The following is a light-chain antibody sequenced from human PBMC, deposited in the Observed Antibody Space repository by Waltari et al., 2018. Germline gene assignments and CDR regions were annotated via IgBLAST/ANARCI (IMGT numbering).Light chain of an antibody. Sequence: DIQMTQSPSTLSASVGDRVTITCRASQSVSSWLAWYQQKPGRAPKLLIYKASTLHTGVPARFSGSGYGTEFTLTINSLQPDVFATYYCQQHNSYSYTFGQGTNLEIK. CDR1: QSVSSW. V-gene: IGKV1-5*03. J-gene: IGKJ2*01. CDR3: QQHNSYSYT. CDR2: KAS.